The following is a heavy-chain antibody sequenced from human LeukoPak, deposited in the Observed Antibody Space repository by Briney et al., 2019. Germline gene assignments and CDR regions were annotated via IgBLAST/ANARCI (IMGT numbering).Heavy chain of an antibody. CDR2: INQDGSDK. V-gene: IGHV3-7*01. CDR3: ARGLRSPG. Sequence: GGSLRLSCAASGFTFSSYSMNWVRQAPGKGLEWVANINQDGSDKYYVDSVKGRFTISRDNAKNSLYLQINSLRAEDTAVYYCARGLRSPGWGQGTLVIVSS. D-gene: IGHD3-16*01. J-gene: IGHJ4*02. CDR1: GFTFSSYS.